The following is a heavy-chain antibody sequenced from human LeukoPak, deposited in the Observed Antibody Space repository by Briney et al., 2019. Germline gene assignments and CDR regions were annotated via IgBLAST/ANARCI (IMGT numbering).Heavy chain of an antibody. J-gene: IGHJ4*02. CDR3: ARRLPRFRSGSYEAGRYYFDY. Sequence: ASVKVSCKASGYTFTDYYIHWVRQAPGQGLEWMGWINPNSGGTNYAQRFQGRVTMTRDTSISTAYMELSRLRSDDTAVYYCARRLPRFRSGSYEAGRYYFDYWGQGTLVTVSS. V-gene: IGHV1-2*02. CDR2: INPNSGGT. CDR1: GYTFTDYY. D-gene: IGHD3-10*01.